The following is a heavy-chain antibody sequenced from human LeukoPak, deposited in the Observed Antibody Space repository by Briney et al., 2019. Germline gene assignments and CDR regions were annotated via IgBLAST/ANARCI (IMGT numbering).Heavy chain of an antibody. CDR3: ATSSGWYRYDS. Sequence: SETLSLTCTVSGASIIGPKWWNWVRLSPGKGMEWIGEIFHSGSTHYNPSLKNRVTISVDTSKNQFSLILTSVTDADTAVYYCATSSGWYRYDSWGQGTLVTVSS. J-gene: IGHJ4*02. CDR1: GASIIGPKW. CDR2: IFHSGST. V-gene: IGHV4-4*02. D-gene: IGHD6-19*01.